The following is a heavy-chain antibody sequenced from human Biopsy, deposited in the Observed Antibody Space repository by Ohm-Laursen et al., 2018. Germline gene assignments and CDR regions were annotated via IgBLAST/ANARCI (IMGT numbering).Heavy chain of an antibody. Sequence: SQTLSLTCAVSGYSVTNDYYWGWIRQPPGKGLEWIGNIYYDGITYYNPSLKSRVAMSVDTSKNQFSLGLPSVTAADTAVYYCARVAGGYAYYYGMDVWDQGTTVIVSS. V-gene: IGHV4-38-2*01. J-gene: IGHJ6*02. CDR2: IYYDGIT. D-gene: IGHD5-12*01. CDR1: GYSVTNDYY. CDR3: ARVAGGYAYYYGMDV.